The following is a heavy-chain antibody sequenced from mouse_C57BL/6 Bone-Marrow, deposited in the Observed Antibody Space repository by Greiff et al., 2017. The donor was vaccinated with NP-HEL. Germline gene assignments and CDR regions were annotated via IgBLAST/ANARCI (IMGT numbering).Heavy chain of an antibody. CDR2: INPSSGYT. D-gene: IGHD2-4*01. Sequence: VQLQQSGAELARPGASVKMSCKASGYTFTSYTMHWVKQRPGQGLEWIGYINPSSGYTKYNQKFKDKATLTADKSSSTAYMQLSSLTSEDSAVYYCARSGYDYDYYFDVWGTGTTVTVSS. J-gene: IGHJ1*03. V-gene: IGHV1-4*01. CDR1: GYTFTSYT. CDR3: ARSGYDYDYYFDV.